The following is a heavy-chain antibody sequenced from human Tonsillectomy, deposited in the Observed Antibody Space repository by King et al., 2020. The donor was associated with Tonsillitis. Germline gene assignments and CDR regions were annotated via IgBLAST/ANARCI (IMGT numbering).Heavy chain of an antibody. V-gene: IGHV1-2*02. CDR1: GYTFTGYY. CDR3: ARDGIYGDYVGWFDP. J-gene: IGHJ5*02. Sequence: VQLVESGAEVKKPGASVTVSCKASGYTFTGYYMHWVRQAPGQGLEWMGWINPNSGGTNYAQKFQGRVTMTRDTSINTAYMELSRLRSDDTAVYYCARDGIYGDYVGWFDPWGQGTLVTVSS. D-gene: IGHD4-17*01. CDR2: INPNSGGT.